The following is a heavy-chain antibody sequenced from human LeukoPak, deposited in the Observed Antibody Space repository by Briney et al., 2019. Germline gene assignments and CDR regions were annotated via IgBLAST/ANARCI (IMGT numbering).Heavy chain of an antibody. D-gene: IGHD2-15*01. CDR2: ISYDGSNK. CDR3: ARSYCSGGSCFAFDI. V-gene: IGHV3-30*03. Sequence: SCKASGYTFTSYGMHWVRQAPGKGLEWVAVISYDGSNKYYADSVKGRFTISRDNSKNTLYLQMNSLRAEDTAVYYCARSYCSGGSCFAFDIWGQGTMVTVSS. CDR1: GYTFTSYG. J-gene: IGHJ3*02.